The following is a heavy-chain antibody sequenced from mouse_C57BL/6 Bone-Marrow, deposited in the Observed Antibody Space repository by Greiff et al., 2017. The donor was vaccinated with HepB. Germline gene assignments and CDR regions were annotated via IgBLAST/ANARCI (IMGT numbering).Heavy chain of an antibody. CDR2: ISNGGGST. Sequence: EVQLVESGGGLVQPGGSLKLSCAASGFTFSDYYMYWVRQTPEKRLEWVAYISNGGGSTYYPDTVKGRFTISRDNAKNTLYLQMSRLKSEDTAMYYCARRDGYDVGYYYAMDYWGQGTSVTVSS. D-gene: IGHD2-2*01. CDR1: GFTFSDYY. CDR3: ARRDGYDVGYYYAMDY. V-gene: IGHV5-12*01. J-gene: IGHJ4*01.